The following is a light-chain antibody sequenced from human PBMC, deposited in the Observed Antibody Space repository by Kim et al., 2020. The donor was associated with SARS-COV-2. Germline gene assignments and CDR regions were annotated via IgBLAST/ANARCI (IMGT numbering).Light chain of an antibody. V-gene: IGLV10-54*02. CDR2: RNN. CDR1: SNIVCNQG. Sequence: RQTATLACTGNSNIVCNQGAAWLQQHQGHPPKLLSYRNNNRPSGISERFSASRSGNTASLTITGLQPEDEADYYCSALDSSLSAWVFGGGTQLTVL. CDR3: SALDSSLSAWV. J-gene: IGLJ3*02.